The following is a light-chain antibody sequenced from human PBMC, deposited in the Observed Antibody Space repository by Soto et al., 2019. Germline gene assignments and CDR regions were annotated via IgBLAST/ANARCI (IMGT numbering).Light chain of an antibody. CDR2: GNS. Sequence: QSVLTQPPSVSGAPGQRVTISCTGSSSNTGAGYDVHWYQQLPGTAPKLLIYGNSNRPSGVPDRFSGSKSGTSASLAITGLQAEDEADYYCQSYDSSLSGSLHVFGTGTKLTVL. J-gene: IGLJ1*01. CDR3: QSYDSSLSGSLHV. V-gene: IGLV1-40*01. CDR1: SSNTGAGYD.